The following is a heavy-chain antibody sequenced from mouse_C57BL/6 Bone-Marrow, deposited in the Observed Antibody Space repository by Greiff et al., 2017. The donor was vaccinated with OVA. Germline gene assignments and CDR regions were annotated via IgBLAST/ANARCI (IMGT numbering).Heavy chain of an antibody. D-gene: IGHD1-1*01. Sequence: QVQLQQPGAELVKPGASVKMSCKASGYTFTSYWITWVKQRPGQGLEWIGDIYPGSGSTNYNEKFKSKATLTVDTSSSTAYMQLSSLTSEDSAVYYCERGGYGSSVSYWYFDVWGTGTTVTVSS. CDR2: IYPGSGST. CDR3: ERGGYGSSVSYWYFDV. J-gene: IGHJ1*03. V-gene: IGHV1-55*01. CDR1: GYTFTSYW.